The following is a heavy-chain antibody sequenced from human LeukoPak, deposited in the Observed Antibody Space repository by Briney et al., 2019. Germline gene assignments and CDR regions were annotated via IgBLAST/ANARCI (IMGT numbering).Heavy chain of an antibody. Sequence: GGALRLSCATSGFTFSYYVFHAVRQAPGKGLDWVAAISRDGTAYYADSVKGRFPVSRDTSEDTVFLQMVSLGLEDTAVYYCARGNYYESRGFSVTEHWGQGTLVTVSS. CDR3: ARGNYYESRGFSVTEH. CDR2: ISRDGTA. V-gene: IGHV3-30*04. J-gene: IGHJ4*02. CDR1: GFTFSYYV. D-gene: IGHD3-22*01.